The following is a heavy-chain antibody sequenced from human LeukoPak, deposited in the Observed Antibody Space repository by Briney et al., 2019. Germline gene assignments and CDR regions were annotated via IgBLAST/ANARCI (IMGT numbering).Heavy chain of an antibody. D-gene: IGHD3-10*01. CDR2: IWYDGSNK. CDR1: GFTFSSYG. J-gene: IGHJ2*01. V-gene: IGHV3-33*01. Sequence: PGGSLRLSCAASGFTFSSYGMHWVRQAPGKGLEWVAVIWYDGSNKYYADSVKGRFTISRDNSKNTLYLQMNSLRAEDTAVYYCARDLSITMVRGVLDYWGRGTLVTVSS. CDR3: ARDLSITMVRGVLDY.